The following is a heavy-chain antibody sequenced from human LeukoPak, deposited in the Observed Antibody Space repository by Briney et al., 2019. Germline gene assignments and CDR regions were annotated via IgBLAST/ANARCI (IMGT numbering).Heavy chain of an antibody. CDR1: GSTVSSNY. CDR2: ISSSSSTI. V-gene: IGHV3-48*02. Sequence: GGSLRLSCAASGSTVSSNYMSWVRQAPGKGLEWVSYISSSSSTIYYADSVKGRFTISRDNAKNSLYLQMNSLRDEDTAVYYCARDVARHYYFDYWGQGTLVTVSS. CDR3: ARDVARHYYFDY. J-gene: IGHJ4*02.